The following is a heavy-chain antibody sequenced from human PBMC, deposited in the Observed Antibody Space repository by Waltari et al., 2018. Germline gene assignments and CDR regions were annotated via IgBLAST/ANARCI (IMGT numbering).Heavy chain of an antibody. Sequence: QVQLQESGPGLVKPSETLSLTCTVSGGSISSYYWSWIRQPPGKGLEWIGYIYYSGGTNYNPSLKSRVTISVDTSKNQFSLKLSSVTAADTAVYYCARGGTIFGVARGDWFDPWGQGTLVTVSS. J-gene: IGHJ5*02. CDR1: GGSISSYY. D-gene: IGHD3-3*01. CDR3: ARGGTIFGVARGDWFDP. CDR2: IYYSGGT. V-gene: IGHV4-59*01.